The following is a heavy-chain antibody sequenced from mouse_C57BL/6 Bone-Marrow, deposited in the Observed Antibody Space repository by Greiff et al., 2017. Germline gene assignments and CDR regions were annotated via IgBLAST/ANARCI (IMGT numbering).Heavy chain of an antibody. CDR3: ARDDYDAWFAD. V-gene: IGHV5-4*01. D-gene: IGHD2-4*01. Sequence: EVQLVESGGGLVKPGGSLKLSCAASGFTFSSYAMSWVRQTPEKRLEWVATISDGGSYTYYPDNVKGRFTISRDNAKNNLYLQMSHLKSEDTAMYYCARDDYDAWFADWGQGTLVTVSA. J-gene: IGHJ3*01. CDR1: GFTFSSYA. CDR2: ISDGGSYT.